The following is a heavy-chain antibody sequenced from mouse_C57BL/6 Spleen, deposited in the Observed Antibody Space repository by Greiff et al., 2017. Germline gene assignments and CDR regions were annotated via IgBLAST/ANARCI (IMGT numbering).Heavy chain of an antibody. D-gene: IGHD1-1*01. CDR1: GFTFSDYG. CDR3: ATRITKSLYAMDY. Sequence: EVKLQESGGGLVKPGGSLKLSCAASGFTFSDYGMHWVRQAPEKGLEWVAYISSGSSTIYYADTVKGRFTISRDNAKNTLFLQMTSLRSEDTAMYYCATRITKSLYAMDYWGQGTSVTVSS. J-gene: IGHJ4*01. CDR2: ISSGSSTI. V-gene: IGHV5-17*01.